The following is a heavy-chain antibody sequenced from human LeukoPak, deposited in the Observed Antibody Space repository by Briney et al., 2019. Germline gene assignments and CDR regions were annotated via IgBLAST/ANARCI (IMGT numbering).Heavy chain of an antibody. CDR3: AKDFGAQLYYYGSGSYYSDY. CDR1: GFTFSSYG. Sequence: PGGSLRLSCAASGFTFSSYGMSWVRQAPGKGLEWVSAISGSGGSTYYADSVKGRFTISRDNSKNTLYLQMNSLRAEDTAVYYCAKDFGAQLYYYGSGSYYSDYWGQGTLVTVSS. CDR2: ISGSGGST. J-gene: IGHJ4*02. D-gene: IGHD3-10*01. V-gene: IGHV3-23*01.